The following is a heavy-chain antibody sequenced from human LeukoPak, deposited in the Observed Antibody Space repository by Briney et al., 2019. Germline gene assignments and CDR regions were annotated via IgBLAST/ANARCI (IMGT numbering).Heavy chain of an antibody. CDR3: ARVSLDIVVVPAAQLADY. J-gene: IGHJ4*02. V-gene: IGHV3-7*01. CDR1: GFTFSSYW. Sequence: GGSLRLSCAASGFTFSSYWMSWVRQAPGKGLEWVANIKQDGSEKYYVDSVKGRFTISRDNAKNSPYLQMNSLRAEDTAVYYRARVSLDIVVVPAAQLADYWGQGTLVTVSS. CDR2: IKQDGSEK. D-gene: IGHD2-2*01.